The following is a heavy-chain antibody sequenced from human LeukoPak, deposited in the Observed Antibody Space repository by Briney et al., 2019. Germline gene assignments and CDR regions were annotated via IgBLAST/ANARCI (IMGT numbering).Heavy chain of an antibody. CDR2: IYTGDSGS. V-gene: IGHV5-51*01. J-gene: IGHJ4*02. CDR3: ARRGYGSGNYYYPN. D-gene: IGHD3-10*01. Sequence: GESLKISCKGSGYSFTNHYIGLVRLMPGKGLEWMWLIYTGDSGSGYSPCFNGQVTISADKSISNAYPQWSSLKASDTATYYCARRGYGSGNYYYPNWGQGTLVTVSS. CDR1: GYSFTNHY.